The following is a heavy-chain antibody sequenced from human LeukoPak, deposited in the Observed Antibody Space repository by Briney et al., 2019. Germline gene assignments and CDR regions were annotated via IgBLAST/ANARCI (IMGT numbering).Heavy chain of an antibody. V-gene: IGHV3-30*02. CDR1: GFSFNTYG. D-gene: IGHD6-13*01. CDR2: IRDDGSIK. J-gene: IGHJ4*02. Sequence: GGSLRLSCSASGFSFNTYGMHWVRQTPGKGLEWVAFIRDDGSIKHYADFLGGRFTISRDNSKNTLYLQMNSLRAEDTAVYYCAKDPYSSSWEVRGYWGQGTLVTVSS. CDR3: AKDPYSSSWEVRGY.